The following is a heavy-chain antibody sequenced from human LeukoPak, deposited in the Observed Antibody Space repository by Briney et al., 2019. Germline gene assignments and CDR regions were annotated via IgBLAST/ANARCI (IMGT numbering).Heavy chain of an antibody. CDR2: IYYGGST. V-gene: IGHV4-39*07. D-gene: IGHD3-22*01. CDR1: GGSVSSSHY. Sequence: SETLSLTCTVSGGSVSSSHYWGWIRQPPGKGLEWIGSIYYGGSTYHNASLRSRVTTSVDTSKNQFSLKLSSVTAADTAVYYCAKSTYYYDTFVNAFDFWGQGTVVTVSS. CDR3: AKSTYYYDTFVNAFDF. J-gene: IGHJ3*01.